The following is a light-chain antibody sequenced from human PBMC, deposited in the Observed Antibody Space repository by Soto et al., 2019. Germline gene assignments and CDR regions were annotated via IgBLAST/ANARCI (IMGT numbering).Light chain of an antibody. CDR2: DTS. CDR3: QQYGTSEII. Sequence: EFVLTQSPGTLSLSPGERATLSCRARQTLTNSFIAWYQQKPGQAPRLLIYDTSSRASGIPDRFSGSGSGTDFTLTISRLEPEDFAVFYCQQYGTSEIIFGQGTRLEIK. V-gene: IGKV3-20*01. J-gene: IGKJ5*01. CDR1: QTLTNSF.